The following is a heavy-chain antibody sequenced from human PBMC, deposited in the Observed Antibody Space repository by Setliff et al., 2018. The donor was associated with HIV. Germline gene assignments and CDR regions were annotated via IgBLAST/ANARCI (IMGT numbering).Heavy chain of an antibody. J-gene: IGHJ3*02. CDR1: GFTFSSYS. CDR2: ISSSSNTI. Sequence: PGGSLRLSCAASGFTFSSYSMNWVRQAPGKGLEWVSYISSSSNTIYYADSVKGRFTISRDNAKNSLYLQMNSPRVEDTAVYYCARDLSSGYYYTASAFDIWGQGTMVTVSS. D-gene: IGHD3-22*01. V-gene: IGHV3-48*01. CDR3: ARDLSSGYYYTASAFDI.